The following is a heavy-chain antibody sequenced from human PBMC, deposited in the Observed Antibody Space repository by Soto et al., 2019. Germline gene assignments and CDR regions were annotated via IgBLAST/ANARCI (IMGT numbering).Heavy chain of an antibody. CDR2: IAYDGTNA. CDR3: AKRLITSGSDVFDV. J-gene: IGHJ3*01. Sequence: QVQLVESGGGVVQPGRSLRLSCAASGFIFRHYGMHWVRQAPGKGLEWAAVIAYDGTNAYYADSVKGRFTISRDNSNNTLYLQMNSLRADDTAVYYCAKRLITSGSDVFDVWGLGTLVTVSS. V-gene: IGHV3-30*18. CDR1: GFIFRHYG. D-gene: IGHD1-1*01.